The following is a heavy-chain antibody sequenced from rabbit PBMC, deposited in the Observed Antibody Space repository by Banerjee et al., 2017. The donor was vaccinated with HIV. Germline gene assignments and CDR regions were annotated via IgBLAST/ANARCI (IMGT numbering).Heavy chain of an antibody. Sequence: QEQLVESGGGLVQPEGSLTLTCKASGFDFSNSAICWVRQAPGKRPEWIACIGTSSGNTYYASWVNGRFTISRSTSLNTVDLQMTSLTAADTATYFCARNNYTGTSYDLWGPGTLVTVS. CDR2: IGTSSGNT. V-gene: IGHV1S47*01. D-gene: IGHD8-1*01. J-gene: IGHJ4*01. CDR3: ARNNYTGTSYDL. CDR1: GFDFSNSA.